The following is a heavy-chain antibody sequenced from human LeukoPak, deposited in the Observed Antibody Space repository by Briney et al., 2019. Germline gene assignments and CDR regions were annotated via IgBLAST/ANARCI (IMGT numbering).Heavy chain of an antibody. CDR2: INPNSGGT. V-gene: IGHV1-2*02. D-gene: IGHD6-13*01. CDR1: GYTFTSYA. J-gene: IGHJ3*02. CDR3: ARDWGWWQQLVNAFDI. Sequence: GASVKVSCKASGYTFTSYAISWVRQAPGQGLEWMGWINPNSGGTNYAQKFQGRVTMTRDTSISTAYMELSRLRSDDTAVYYCARDWGWWQQLVNAFDIWGQGTMVTVSS.